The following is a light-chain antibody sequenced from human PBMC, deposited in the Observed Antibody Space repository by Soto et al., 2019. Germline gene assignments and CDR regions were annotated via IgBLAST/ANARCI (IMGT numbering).Light chain of an antibody. CDR1: QSVSSY. V-gene: IGKV3D-15*01. J-gene: IGKJ1*01. Sequence: EIVLTQSPATLSLSPGERATLSCRASQSVSSYLAWYQQKPGQAPRLLIYGASSRATGIPDRFSGSGSGTEFTLTISSLQSEDFAVYYCQQYNSWPRGTFGQGTKVDIK. CDR3: QQYNSWPRGT. CDR2: GAS.